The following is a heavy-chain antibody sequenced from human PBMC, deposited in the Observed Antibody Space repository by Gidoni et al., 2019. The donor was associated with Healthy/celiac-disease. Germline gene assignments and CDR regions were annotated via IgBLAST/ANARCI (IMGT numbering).Heavy chain of an antibody. CDR1: GFTFSSYS. V-gene: IGHV3-21*01. Sequence: EVQLVESGGGLVKPGGSLRLSCAASGFTFSSYSMHWVRQAPGKGLEWVSSISSSSSDIYYADSVKGRFTISRDNAKNSLYLQMNSLRAEDTAVYYCARVVIGGYDYIFDYWGQGTLVTVSS. D-gene: IGHD5-12*01. CDR3: ARVVIGGYDYIFDY. J-gene: IGHJ4*02. CDR2: ISSSSSDI.